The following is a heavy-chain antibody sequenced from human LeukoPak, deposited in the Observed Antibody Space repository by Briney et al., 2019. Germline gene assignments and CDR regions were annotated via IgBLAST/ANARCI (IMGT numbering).Heavy chain of an antibody. D-gene: IGHD6-19*01. V-gene: IGHV5-51*01. CDR2: IFPRDSDT. Sequence: GESLKISCQTSGYSFANSWVGWVRQMPGKGLEWMGVIFPRDSDTRYSPSLQGQVTISADKSTSTAYMQWRSLKTSDTAMYYCARGVGQWLAYFDYWGQGTLVTVSS. CDR1: GYSFANSW. J-gene: IGHJ4*02. CDR3: ARGVGQWLAYFDY.